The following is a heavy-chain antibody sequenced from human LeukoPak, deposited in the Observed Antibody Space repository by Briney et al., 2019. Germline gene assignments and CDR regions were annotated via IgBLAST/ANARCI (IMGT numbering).Heavy chain of an antibody. CDR1: GYTSTSYD. V-gene: IGHV1-8*01. CDR3: ARESLKGDYIYYFDY. Sequence: ASVKVSCKASGYTSTSYDINWVRQATGQGLEWMGWMSPNSGNTGYAQKFQGRVTMTRNTSISTAYMELRSLRSDDTAVYYCARESLKGDYIYYFDYWGQGTLVTISS. J-gene: IGHJ4*02. CDR2: MSPNSGNT. D-gene: IGHD4-17*01.